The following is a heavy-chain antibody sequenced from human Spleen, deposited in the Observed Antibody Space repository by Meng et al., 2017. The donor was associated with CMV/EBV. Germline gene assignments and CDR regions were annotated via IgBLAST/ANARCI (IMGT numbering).Heavy chain of an antibody. J-gene: IGHJ6*02. D-gene: IGHD2-2*02. Sequence: GGSLRLSCAASGFTFSSYSMNWVRQAPGKGLEWVSSISSSSPSIYYADSVKGRFTISRDNAKNSLYLQMNSLRAEDTAVYYCARDGSRRDIVVVPAAIHNYYGMDVWGQGTTVTVSS. CDR2: ISSSSPSI. CDR3: ARDGSRRDIVVVPAAIHNYYGMDV. V-gene: IGHV3-21*01. CDR1: GFTFSSYS.